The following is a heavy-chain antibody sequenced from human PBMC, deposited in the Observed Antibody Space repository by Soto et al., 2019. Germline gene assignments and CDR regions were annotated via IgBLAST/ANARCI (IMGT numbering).Heavy chain of an antibody. CDR3: AKTPYYDFWSNWFDP. J-gene: IGHJ5*02. D-gene: IGHD3-3*01. CDR1: GFTFSSYG. Sequence: QVQLVESGGGVVQPGRSLRLSCAASGFTFSSYGMHWVRQAPGKGLEWVAVISYDGSNKYYADSVKGRFTISRDNSKNTLYLQMNSLRAEDTAVYYCAKTPYYDFWSNWFDPWGQGTLVTVSS. CDR2: ISYDGSNK. V-gene: IGHV3-30*18.